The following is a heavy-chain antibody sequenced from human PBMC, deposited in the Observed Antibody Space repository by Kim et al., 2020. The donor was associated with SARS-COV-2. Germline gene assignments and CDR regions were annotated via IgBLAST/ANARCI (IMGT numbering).Heavy chain of an antibody. CDR1: GFIFNSYA. J-gene: IGHJ4*02. D-gene: IGHD3-22*01. Sequence: GGSLRLSCAASGFIFNSYAMSWVRQAPGKGLEWVAGISGSGGSTHSADSAKGRFTISRDNSKNTLYLQMNSLRAEDAGVYYCAIGGSGYYFVAAHFDYWGQGTLVTVSS. CDR2: ISGSGGST. CDR3: AIGGSGYYFVAAHFDY. V-gene: IGHV3-23*01.